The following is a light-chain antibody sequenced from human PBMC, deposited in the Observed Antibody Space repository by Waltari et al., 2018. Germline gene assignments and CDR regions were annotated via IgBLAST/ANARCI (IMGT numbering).Light chain of an antibody. V-gene: IGKV3-20*01. CDR3: QHYVRLPAT. CDR1: QSVSRA. J-gene: IGKJ1*01. CDR2: GAS. Sequence: EIVLTQSPGSLSSSPGERVTLSCRASQSVSRALAWYQQKPGQAPRLLIFGASNRATGIPDRFSGSGSEKDVGLTISRLEPEDFAVYYCQHYVRLPATFGRGTKVEIK.